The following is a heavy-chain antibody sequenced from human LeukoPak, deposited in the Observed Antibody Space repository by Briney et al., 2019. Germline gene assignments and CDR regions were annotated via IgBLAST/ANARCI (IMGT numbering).Heavy chain of an antibody. D-gene: IGHD5/OR15-5a*01. CDR3: AREVSTLFDY. V-gene: IGHV1-18*01. CDR2: ISAYTGNT. Sequence: ASVKVSCKASGYTFTSYGISWVRQAPGEGLEWMGWISAYTGNTNYAQKLQGRVTMTTDTSTSTVYMELRSLRSDDTAVYYCAREVSTLFDYWGQGTLVTVSS. J-gene: IGHJ4*02. CDR1: GYTFTSYG.